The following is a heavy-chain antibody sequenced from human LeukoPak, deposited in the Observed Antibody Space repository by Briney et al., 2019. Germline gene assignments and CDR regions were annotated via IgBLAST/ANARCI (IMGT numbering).Heavy chain of an antibody. V-gene: IGHV4-30-2*01. J-gene: IGHJ3*02. CDR3: ASIWKLASTGPEHNI. Sequence: SQTLSLTCTVSGGSISSGGYYWSWIRQPPGKGLEWIGYIYHSGSTYYNPSLKSRVTISVARSKNQFSLKLSSVTAADTAVYYCASIWKLASTGPEHNIWGQGTMVTVSS. CDR1: GGSISSGGYY. CDR2: IYHSGST. D-gene: IGHD2-8*02.